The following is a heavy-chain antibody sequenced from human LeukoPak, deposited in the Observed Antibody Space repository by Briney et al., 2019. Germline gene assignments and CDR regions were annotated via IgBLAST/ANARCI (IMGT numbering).Heavy chain of an antibody. D-gene: IGHD3/OR15-3a*01. CDR1: GYTFTSYD. J-gene: IGHJ5*02. CDR2: MNPNSGNT. V-gene: IGHV1-8*03. Sequence: ASVKVSCKASGYTFTSYDINWVRQATGQGLEWLGWMNPNSGNTGYAQKFQGRVTITRNTSITIAYMELSSLTSEDTAVYYCARGRDWLRWFDPWGQGTLVTVSS. CDR3: ARGRDWLRWFDP.